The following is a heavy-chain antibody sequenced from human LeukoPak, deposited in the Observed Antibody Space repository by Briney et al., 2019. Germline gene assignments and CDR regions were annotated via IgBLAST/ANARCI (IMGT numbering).Heavy chain of an antibody. D-gene: IGHD3-22*01. J-gene: IGHJ4*02. Sequence: PGGSLRLSCAASGFTFSSYAMSWVRRAPGKGLEWVSAISGSGGSTYYADSVKGRFTISRDNSKNTLYLQMNSLRAEDTAVYYCAKDPIYYYDSSGYSHSPYYFDYWGQGTLVTVSS. CDR3: AKDPIYYYDSSGYSHSPYYFDY. CDR2: ISGSGGST. V-gene: IGHV3-23*01. CDR1: GFTFSSYA.